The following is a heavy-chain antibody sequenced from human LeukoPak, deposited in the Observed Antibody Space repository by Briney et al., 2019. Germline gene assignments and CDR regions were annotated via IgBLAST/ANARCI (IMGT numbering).Heavy chain of an antibody. D-gene: IGHD3-16*01. V-gene: IGHV4-59*08. CDR1: GGSISSHY. CDR3: ARLGYEDAFDI. Sequence: PSETLSLTCTVSGGSISSHYWSWIRQPPGKGLEWIGYIYYSGSTNYNPSLKSRVTISVATSKNQFSLKLSSVTAADTAVYYCARLGYEDAFDIWGQGTMVTVSS. CDR2: IYYSGST. J-gene: IGHJ3*02.